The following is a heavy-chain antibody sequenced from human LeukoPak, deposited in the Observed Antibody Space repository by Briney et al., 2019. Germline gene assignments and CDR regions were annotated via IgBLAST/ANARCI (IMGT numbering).Heavy chain of an antibody. V-gene: IGHV6-1*01. Sequence: SQTLSITCAISGDSVSSNSATWNWIRQSPSRGLECLGRTYYRSKWYNDYAVSVKSRITINPDTSKNQFSLQLNSVTPEDTAVYYCARGVSVAATRPFDYWGQGTLVTVSS. CDR1: GDSVSSNSAT. D-gene: IGHD6-19*01. CDR2: TYYRSKWYN. CDR3: ARGVSVAATRPFDY. J-gene: IGHJ4*02.